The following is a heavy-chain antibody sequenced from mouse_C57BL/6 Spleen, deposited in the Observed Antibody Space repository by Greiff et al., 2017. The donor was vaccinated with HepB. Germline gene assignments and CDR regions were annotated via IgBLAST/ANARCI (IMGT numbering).Heavy chain of an antibody. Sequence: VQLQQSGPELVKPGASVKISCKASGYAFSSSWMNWVKQRPGKGLEWIGRIYPGDGDTNYNGKFKGKATLTADKSSSTAYMQLSSLTSEDSAVYFWADGSSYVEAMDYWGQGTSVTVSS. J-gene: IGHJ4*01. D-gene: IGHD1-1*01. V-gene: IGHV1-82*01. CDR3: ADGSSYVEAMDY. CDR1: GYAFSSSW. CDR2: IYPGDGDT.